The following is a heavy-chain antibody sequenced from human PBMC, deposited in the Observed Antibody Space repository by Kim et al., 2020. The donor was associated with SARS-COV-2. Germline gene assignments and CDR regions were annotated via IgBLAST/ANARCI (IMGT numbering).Heavy chain of an antibody. V-gene: IGHV3-49*04. D-gene: IGHD4-17*01. CDR2: IRSKAYGGTT. CDR1: GFTFGDYA. Sequence: GGSLRLSCTASGFTFGDYAMSWVRQAPGKGLEWVGFIRSKAYGGTTEYAASVKGRFTISRDDSKSIAYLQMNSLKTEDTAVYYCTSKIERYGDYLTVLLFVDWGQGTLVTVSS. CDR3: TSKIERYGDYLTVLLFVD. J-gene: IGHJ4*02.